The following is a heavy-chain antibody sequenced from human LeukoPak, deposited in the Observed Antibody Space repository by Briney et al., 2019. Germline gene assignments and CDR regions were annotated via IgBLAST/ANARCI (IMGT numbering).Heavy chain of an antibody. CDR2: MTYSGST. CDR3: ARQIYYDRSGYFYFN. J-gene: IGHJ4*02. CDR1: GGSISSSGYY. Sequence: SETLSLTCTVSGGSISSSGYYWGWIRQPPGKGLECIGIMTYSGSTYYNPSLKSRVTMSVDTSKNHFSLKLSSVTAADTAVYYCARQIYYDRSGYFYFNWGQGTLVTVSS. V-gene: IGHV4-39*01. D-gene: IGHD3-22*01.